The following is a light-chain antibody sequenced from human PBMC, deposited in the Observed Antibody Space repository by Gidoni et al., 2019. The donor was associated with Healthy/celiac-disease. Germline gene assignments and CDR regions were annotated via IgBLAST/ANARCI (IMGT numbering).Light chain of an antibody. J-gene: IGKJ2*01. V-gene: IGKV3-15*01. Sequence: EIVMTQSPATLSVSPGERATLSCRASQSVSSNLAWYQQTPGQAPRLLIDGASTRAPGIPARFSGSASGTEFTLTISSLQSEDFAVYYCQQYNNWPPRFGQGTKLEIK. CDR2: GAS. CDR1: QSVSSN. CDR3: QQYNNWPPR.